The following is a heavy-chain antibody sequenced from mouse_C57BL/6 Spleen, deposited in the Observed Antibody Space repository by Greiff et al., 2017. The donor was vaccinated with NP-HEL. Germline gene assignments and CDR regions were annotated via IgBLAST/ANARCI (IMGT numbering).Heavy chain of an antibody. CDR1: GYTFTSYW. Sequence: VQLQQPGAELVMPGASVKLSCKASGYTFTSYWMHWVKQRPGQGLEWIGEIDPSDSYTNYNQKFKGKSTLTVDKSSSTAYMQLSSLTSEDSAVYYCARRTVYDYDGFDYWGQGTTLTVSS. J-gene: IGHJ2*01. V-gene: IGHV1-69*01. CDR3: ARRTVYDYDGFDY. D-gene: IGHD2-4*01. CDR2: IDPSDSYT.